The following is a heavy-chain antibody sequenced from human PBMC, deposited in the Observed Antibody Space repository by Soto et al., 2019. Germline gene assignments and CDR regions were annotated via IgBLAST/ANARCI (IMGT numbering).Heavy chain of an antibody. CDR3: ARGRDAASQFYTPPGMDA. CDR2: MDHIPGLT. Sequence: SVKVSCKASGYNLSADYTYWVRQAPGRGLEWARLMDHIPGLTASEERLRDRVTMTRDTSINTAYMDLRRLRSDDTAIYFCARGRDAASQFYTPPGMDAWGQGTTVTVSS. J-gene: IGHJ6*02. CDR1: GYNLSADY. D-gene: IGHD2-15*01. V-gene: IGHV1-2*02.